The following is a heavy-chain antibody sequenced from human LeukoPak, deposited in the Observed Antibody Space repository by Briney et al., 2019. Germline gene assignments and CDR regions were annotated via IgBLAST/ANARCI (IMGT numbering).Heavy chain of an antibody. D-gene: IGHD2-2*01. V-gene: IGHV1-69*06. CDR2: IIPIFVTA. Sequence: SVKVSCKPSRGTFSSYAISWVRQAPGHRLEWMGGIIPIFVTANYAQKLQRRVTIPADKSPSTAYMELSSLRSEDTAVYYCARAEAGDIVVVPAATGAPYYYGMDVWGKGTTVTVSS. J-gene: IGHJ6*04. CDR3: ARAEAGDIVVVPAATGAPYYYGMDV. CDR1: RGTFSSYA.